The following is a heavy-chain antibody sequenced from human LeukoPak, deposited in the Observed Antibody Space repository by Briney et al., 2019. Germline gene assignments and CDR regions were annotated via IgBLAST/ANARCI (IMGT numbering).Heavy chain of an antibody. V-gene: IGHV4-30-2*01. CDR3: ARGNSGYDEYNWFDP. CDR2: IYHSGST. CDR1: GGSISSGGYS. D-gene: IGHD5-12*01. J-gene: IGHJ5*02. Sequence: SETLSLTCAVSGGSISSGGYSWNWIRQPPGKGLEWIGYIYHSGSTYYNPSLKSRVTISVDRSKNQFSLKLSSVTAADTAVYYCARGNSGYDEYNWFDPWGQGTLVTVSS.